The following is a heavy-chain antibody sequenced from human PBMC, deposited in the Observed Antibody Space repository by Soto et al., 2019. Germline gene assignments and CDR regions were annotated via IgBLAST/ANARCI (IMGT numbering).Heavy chain of an antibody. D-gene: IGHD3-10*01. CDR3: ARDRDDYGSGNYYNRIDF. Sequence: QVQLVQSGAEVKKPGSSVKVSCKASGGIFSTYAISWLRQAPGQGLEWMGGIIPIFGTPNYAQRFQGRVTITADESTTTYYMELSRLKSEDTAVYYCARDRDDYGSGNYYNRIDFWGPGTLVTVSS. CDR2: IIPIFGTP. CDR1: GGIFSTYA. V-gene: IGHV1-69*01. J-gene: IGHJ4*02.